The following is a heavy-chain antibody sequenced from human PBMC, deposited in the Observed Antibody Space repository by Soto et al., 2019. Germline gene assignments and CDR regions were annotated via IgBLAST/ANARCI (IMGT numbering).Heavy chain of an antibody. CDR2: TRNKANSYTT. CDR3: VSTGPLAATTPFDY. V-gene: IGHV3-72*01. CDR1: GFTFSDRY. J-gene: IGHJ4*02. D-gene: IGHD1-1*01. Sequence: EVQLVESGGGLVQPGGSLRLSCAASGFTFSDRYMDWVRQAPGKGLEWVGRTRNKANSYTTEYAASVKGRFTISRDDSKNSLYLQMNSLKTEDTAVYYCVSTGPLAATTPFDYWGQGTLVTVSS.